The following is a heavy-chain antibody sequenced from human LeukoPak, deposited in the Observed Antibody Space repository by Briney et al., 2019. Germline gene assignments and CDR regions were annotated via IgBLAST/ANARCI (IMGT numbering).Heavy chain of an antibody. CDR2: INHSGST. Sequence: SETLSLTCAVYGGSFSGYYWSWIRQPPGKGLEWIGEINHSGSTNYNPSLKSRVTISVDTSKNQFSLKLSSVTAADTAVYYCARERYYDFWSGYQGWFDPWGQGTLVTVSS. CDR1: GGSFSGYY. D-gene: IGHD3-3*01. V-gene: IGHV4-34*01. J-gene: IGHJ5*02. CDR3: ARERYYDFWSGYQGWFDP.